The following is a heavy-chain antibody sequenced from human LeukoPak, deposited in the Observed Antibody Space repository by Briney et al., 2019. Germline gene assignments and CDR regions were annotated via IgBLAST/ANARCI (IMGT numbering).Heavy chain of an antibody. J-gene: IGHJ5*02. V-gene: IGHV4-39*07. CDR2: IYYSGST. D-gene: IGHD6-13*01. CDR1: GCSISSSSYY. Sequence: PSETLSLTCTVSGCSISSSSYYWGWIRQPPGKGLEWIGSIYYSGSTYYNPSLKSRVTISVDTSKNQFSLKLSSVAAADTAVYYCARDSTTAAGTGGWFWFDPWGQGTLVTVSS. CDR3: ARDSTTAAGTGGWFWFDP.